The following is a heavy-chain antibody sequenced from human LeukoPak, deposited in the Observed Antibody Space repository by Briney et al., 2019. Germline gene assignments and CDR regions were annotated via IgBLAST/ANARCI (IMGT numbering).Heavy chain of an antibody. Sequence: SETLSLTCTVSGGSISSGGYYWSWIRQHPGKGLEWIGYIYYSGSTYYTPSLKSRVTISVDTSKNQFSLKLSSVTAADTAVYYCARAHLWPVEFDYWGQGTLVTVSS. J-gene: IGHJ4*02. CDR2: IYYSGST. D-gene: IGHD2-2*01. V-gene: IGHV4-31*03. CDR3: ARAHLWPVEFDY. CDR1: GGSISSGGYY.